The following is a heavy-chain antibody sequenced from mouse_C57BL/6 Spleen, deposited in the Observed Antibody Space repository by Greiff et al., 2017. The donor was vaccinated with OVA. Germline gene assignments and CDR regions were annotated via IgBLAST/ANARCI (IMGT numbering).Heavy chain of an antibody. D-gene: IGHD1-1*01. J-gene: IGHJ1*03. CDR2: IYPGSGST. CDR1: GYTFTSYW. V-gene: IGHV1-55*01. Sequence: QVHVKQPGAELVKPGASVKMSCKASGYTFTSYWITWVKQRPGQGLEWIGDIYPGSGSTNYNEKFKSKATLTVDTSSSTAYMQLSSLTSEDSAVYYCARLATTVPNWYFDVWGTGTTVTVSS. CDR3: ARLATTVPNWYFDV.